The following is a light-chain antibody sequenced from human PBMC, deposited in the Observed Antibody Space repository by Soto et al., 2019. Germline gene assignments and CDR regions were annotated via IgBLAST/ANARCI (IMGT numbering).Light chain of an antibody. V-gene: IGKV3-15*01. J-gene: IGKJ2*01. CDR2: GAS. CDR1: QSVNTN. CDR3: QQYNSWPPYT. Sequence: EIVMTQSQATLTVSPGERVTLSCRASQSVNTNVAWYQQKGGQAPRLLIYGASTRATAIPARFSGSGSGTEFTLTISSIQSEDFTTYYCQQYNSWPPYTFGQGTKLEIK.